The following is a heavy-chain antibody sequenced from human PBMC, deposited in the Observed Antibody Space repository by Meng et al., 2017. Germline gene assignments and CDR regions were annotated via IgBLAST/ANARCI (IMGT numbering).Heavy chain of an antibody. CDR1: GYTFTGYY. J-gene: IGHJ4*02. V-gene: IGHV1-2*02. Sequence: ASVKVSCKASGYTFTGYYMHWVRQAPGQGLEWMGWINPNSGGTNYAQKFQGRVTMTRDTSISTAYMELSRLRSDDTAVYYCARYSGYDVSNLDYWGQGTPVTVSS. CDR2: INPNSGGT. CDR3: ARYSGYDVSNLDY. D-gene: IGHD5-12*01.